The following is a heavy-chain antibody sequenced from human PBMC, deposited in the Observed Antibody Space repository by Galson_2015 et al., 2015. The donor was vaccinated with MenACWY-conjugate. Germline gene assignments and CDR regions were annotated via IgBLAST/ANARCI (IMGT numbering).Heavy chain of an antibody. CDR1: GFTFSSYW. CDR2: IHSDGSST. V-gene: IGHV3-74*01. CDR3: ARASRSAVSGTNVFDY. J-gene: IGHJ4*02. Sequence: SLRLSCAASGFTFSSYWMHWVRQAPGKGLVWVSRIHSDGSSTIYADSVKGRFTISRDNAKNSLYLQMNSLRAEDTALYHCARASRSAVSGTNVFDYWGQGTLVTVSS. D-gene: IGHD6-19*01.